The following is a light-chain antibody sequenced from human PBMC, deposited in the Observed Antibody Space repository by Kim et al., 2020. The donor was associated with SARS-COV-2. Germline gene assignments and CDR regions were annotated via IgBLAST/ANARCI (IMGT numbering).Light chain of an antibody. CDR1: SLRTYY. V-gene: IGLV3-19*01. CDR3: NSRDNSGDHVV. J-gene: IGLJ2*01. Sequence: SSELTQDSAVSVALGQTVRITCQGDSLRTYYASWYQHKPGQAPLLVIYGKNNRPSGIPDRFSGSSSGNTASLTVTGAQAVDEADYYCNSRDNSGDHVVFG. CDR2: GKN.